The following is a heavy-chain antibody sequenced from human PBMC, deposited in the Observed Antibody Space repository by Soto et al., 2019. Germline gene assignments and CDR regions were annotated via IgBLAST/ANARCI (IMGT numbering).Heavy chain of an antibody. V-gene: IGHV1-8*01. J-gene: IGHJ6*02. Sequence: QVQLVQSGAEVKKPGASVKVSCKASGYTFTSYDINWVRQATGQGLEWMGWMNPNSGNTGYAQKFQGRVNMTRNTSRSTAYRELNRLRSDDTAVYYCARATAVLLWFGELGDGMDVWGQGTTVTVSS. CDR3: ARATAVLLWFGELGDGMDV. CDR1: GYTFTSYD. D-gene: IGHD3-10*01. CDR2: MNPNSGNT.